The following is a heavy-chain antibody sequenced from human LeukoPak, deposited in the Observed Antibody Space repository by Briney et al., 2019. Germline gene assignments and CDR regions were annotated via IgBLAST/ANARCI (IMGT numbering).Heavy chain of an antibody. CDR1: GGSFSGFY. Sequence: PSETLSLTCAVSGGSFSGFYWTWIRQSPEKGPEWIGEINHSGSYTNNPSLKSRVTISVATPRNQVFLELTSVTAADTAVYYCARGLVGTTGEQNWFDPWGQGTLLTVSS. V-gene: IGHV4-34*01. CDR2: INHSGSY. CDR3: ARGLVGTTGEQNWFDP. D-gene: IGHD1-26*01. J-gene: IGHJ5*02.